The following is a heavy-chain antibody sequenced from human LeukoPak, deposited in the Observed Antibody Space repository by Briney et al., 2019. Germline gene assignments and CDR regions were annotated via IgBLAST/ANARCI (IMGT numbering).Heavy chain of an antibody. Sequence: ASVKVSCTASGYTFTVYYMHLVRQDPAPGIEWMGRINPNSGGTNYAQKFQGRVTMTRDTSISTAYMELSRLRSDDTAVYYCARADSYGSLFDYWGQGTLVTVSS. J-gene: IGHJ4*02. V-gene: IGHV1-2*06. D-gene: IGHD5-18*01. CDR1: GYTFTVYY. CDR2: INPNSGGT. CDR3: ARADSYGSLFDY.